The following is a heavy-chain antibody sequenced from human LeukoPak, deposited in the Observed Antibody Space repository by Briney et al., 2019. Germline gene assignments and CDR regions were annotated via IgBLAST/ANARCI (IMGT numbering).Heavy chain of an antibody. D-gene: IGHD1-1*01. Sequence: SETLSLTCAVYGGSFSGYYWSWIRQPPGKGLEWIGEINHSGSTNYNPSLKSRVTISVDTSKNQFSLKLSSVTAADTAVCYCARDQGGWNVYYFDYWGQGTLVTVSS. CDR1: GGSFSGYY. V-gene: IGHV4-34*01. J-gene: IGHJ4*02. CDR3: ARDQGGWNVYYFDY. CDR2: INHSGST.